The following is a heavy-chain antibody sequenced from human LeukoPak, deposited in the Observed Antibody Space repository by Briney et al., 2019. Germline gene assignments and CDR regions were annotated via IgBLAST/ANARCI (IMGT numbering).Heavy chain of an antibody. CDR2: IYSGGST. D-gene: IGHD6-19*01. V-gene: IGHV3-53*01. J-gene: IGHJ4*02. CDR1: GFTVSSNY. CDR3: AKRGDRSGWSYYFDY. Sequence: GSLRLSCAASGFTVSSNYMSWVRQAPGKGLEWVSVIYSGGSTYYADSVKGRFTISRDNSKNTLYLQMNSLRAEDTAVYYCAKRGDRSGWSYYFDYWGQGTLVTVSS.